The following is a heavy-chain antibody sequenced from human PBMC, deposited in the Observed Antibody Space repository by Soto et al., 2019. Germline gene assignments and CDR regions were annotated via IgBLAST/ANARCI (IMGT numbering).Heavy chain of an antibody. CDR1: GGSFSGYY. D-gene: IGHD3-16*02. V-gene: IGHV4-34*01. CDR2: INHSGST. Sequence: SETLSLTCAVYGGSFSGYYWSWIRQPPGKGLEWIGEINHSGSTNYNPSLKSRVTISVDTSKNQFSLKLSSVTAADTAVYYCARAVYDYIWGSYRYTLEMCFDYWGQGTLVTVSS. CDR3: ARAVYDYIWGSYRYTLEMCFDY. J-gene: IGHJ4*02.